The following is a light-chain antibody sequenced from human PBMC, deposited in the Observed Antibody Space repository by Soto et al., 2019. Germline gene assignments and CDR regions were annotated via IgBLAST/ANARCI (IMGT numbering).Light chain of an antibody. V-gene: IGKV3-15*01. Sequence: EIVMTQSPATLSVSPGETATLSCRASQNLRNNLAWYQQKPGQAPRLPIYAASTRATGIPARFSGSGSGTEFTRTISNLQSEDFAVYFCHQYNNSPPDTFGQGTKLEIK. CDR2: AAS. CDR1: QNLRNN. CDR3: HQYNNSPPDT. J-gene: IGKJ2*01.